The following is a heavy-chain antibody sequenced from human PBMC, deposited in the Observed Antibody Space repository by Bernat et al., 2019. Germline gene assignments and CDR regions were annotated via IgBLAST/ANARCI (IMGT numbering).Heavy chain of an antibody. V-gene: IGHV1-2*04. Sequence: QVQLVQSGAEVKKPGASVKVSCKASGYTFTGYYMHWVRQAPGQGLEWMGGINPNSGGTNYAQKLQGWVTMTRDTSISTAYMELSRLRSDDTAVYYCARGVFRVMGGSYYPEYFQHWGQGTLVTVSS. CDR1: GYTFTGYY. CDR3: ARGVFRVMGGSYYPEYFQH. D-gene: IGHD1-26*01. J-gene: IGHJ1*01. CDR2: INPNSGGT.